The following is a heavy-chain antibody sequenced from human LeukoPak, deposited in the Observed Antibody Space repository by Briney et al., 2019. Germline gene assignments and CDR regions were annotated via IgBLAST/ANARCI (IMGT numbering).Heavy chain of an antibody. CDR1: GFTFSSYS. J-gene: IGHJ4*02. V-gene: IGHV3-48*01. D-gene: IGHD3-16*02. CDR3: ARDKNTYDYVWGSYRYTLFDY. CDR2: ISSSSSTI. Sequence: GGSLRPSCAASGFTFSSYSMNWVRQAPGKGLEWVSYISSSSSTIYYADSVKGRFTISRDNAKNSLYLQMNSLRAEDTAVYYCARDKNTYDYVWGSYRYTLFDYWGQGTLVTVSS.